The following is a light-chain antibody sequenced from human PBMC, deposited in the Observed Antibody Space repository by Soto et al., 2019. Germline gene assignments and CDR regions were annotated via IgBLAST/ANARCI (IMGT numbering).Light chain of an antibody. CDR3: QQSRT. Sequence: DIQMTQSPSTLSASVGDRVTITCRARQSISSWLAWYQQKPGKAPKLLIYKASSLESGVPSRFSGSGSGTEFTLTISSLQPDDFATYYCQQSRTFGQGTKVEIQ. CDR2: KAS. J-gene: IGKJ1*01. CDR1: QSISSW. V-gene: IGKV1-5*03.